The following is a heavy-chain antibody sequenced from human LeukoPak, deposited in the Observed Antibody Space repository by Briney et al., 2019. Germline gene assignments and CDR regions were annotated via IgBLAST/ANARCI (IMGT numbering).Heavy chain of an antibody. CDR1: GFTVSSNY. D-gene: IGHD5-18*01. Sequence: PGGSLRLSCAASGFTVSSNYMSWVRQAPGKGLEWVSVIYSGGATYYTDSVKGRFTISRDNSKNTLYLQMNSLRAEDTAVYYCAKDVREYSYGLFDYWGQGTLVTVSS. V-gene: IGHV3-53*05. CDR2: IYSGGAT. CDR3: AKDVREYSYGLFDY. J-gene: IGHJ4*02.